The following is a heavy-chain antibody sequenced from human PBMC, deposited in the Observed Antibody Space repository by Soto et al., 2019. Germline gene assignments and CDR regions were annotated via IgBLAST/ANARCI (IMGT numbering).Heavy chain of an antibody. Sequence: ETLSLTCAVYGGSFSGYYWSWIRQPPGKGLEWIGEINHSGSTNYNPSLKSRVTISVDTSKNQFSLKLSSVTAADTAVYYCARSLSYYYDSSGYYSDWGQGTLVTVSS. V-gene: IGHV4-34*01. CDR1: GGSFSGYY. CDR3: ARSLSYYYDSSGYYSD. J-gene: IGHJ4*02. D-gene: IGHD3-22*01. CDR2: INHSGST.